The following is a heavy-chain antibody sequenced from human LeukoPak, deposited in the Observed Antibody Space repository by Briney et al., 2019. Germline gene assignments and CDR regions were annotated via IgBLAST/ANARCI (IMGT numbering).Heavy chain of an antibody. V-gene: IGHV3-9*01. CDR3: AKDRGYSGYDFGVDY. CDR1: GFTFDDYA. CDR2: ISWNSGSI. J-gene: IGHJ4*02. Sequence: GRSLRLSCAASGFTFDDYAMHWVRQAPGKGLEWVSGISWNSGSIGYADSVKGRFTISRDNAKNSLYLQMNSLRAEDTALYYCAKDRGYSGYDFGVDYWGQGTLVTVSS. D-gene: IGHD5-12*01.